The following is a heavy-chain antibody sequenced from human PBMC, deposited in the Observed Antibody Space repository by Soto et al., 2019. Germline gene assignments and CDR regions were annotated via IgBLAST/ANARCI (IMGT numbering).Heavy chain of an antibody. J-gene: IGHJ6*03. CDR2: SSAYNGNT. CDR3: GRCPNLNGNNPGGYCYMDV. CDR1: GYTFTSHA. Sequence: QVQLVQSGAEVKKPGASVKVSCKASGYTFTSHAISWVRQAPGQGLEWMGWSSAYNGNTNYAQNLQGRVTMTTDTPRSTAYMGLRSLRSDARAVYYGGRCPNLNGNNPGGYCYMDVWAKGPRSPSP. D-gene: IGHD2-8*01. V-gene: IGHV1-18*01.